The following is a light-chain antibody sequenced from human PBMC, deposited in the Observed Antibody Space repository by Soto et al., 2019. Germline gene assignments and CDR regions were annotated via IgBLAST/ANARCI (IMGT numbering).Light chain of an antibody. CDR2: EVS. V-gene: IGLV2-8*01. J-gene: IGLJ2*01. CDR1: SSDVGGYNY. Sequence: QSALTQPPSASGSPGQSVTISCTGTSSDVGGYNYVSWYQQHPGKAPKLMIYEVSKRPSGVPDRFSGSKSGNTASLTVSGLQAEEGADYYCSSYAGSNNVVFGGGTKRTVL. CDR3: SSYAGSNNVV.